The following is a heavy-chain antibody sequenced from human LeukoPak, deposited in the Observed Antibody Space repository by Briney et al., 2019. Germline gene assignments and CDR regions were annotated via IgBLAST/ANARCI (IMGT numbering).Heavy chain of an antibody. D-gene: IGHD5-18*01. J-gene: IGHJ4*02. CDR2: IYYSGST. CDR3: ARALVDTAMVTYYFDY. CDR1: GGSISSSSYY. V-gene: IGHV4-39*07. Sequence: PSETLSLTCTVSGGSISSSSYYWGWIRQPPGKGLDWIGSIYYSGSTNYNPSLKSRVTISVDTSKNQFSLKLSSVTAADTAVYYCARALVDTAMVTYYFDYWGQGTLVTVSS.